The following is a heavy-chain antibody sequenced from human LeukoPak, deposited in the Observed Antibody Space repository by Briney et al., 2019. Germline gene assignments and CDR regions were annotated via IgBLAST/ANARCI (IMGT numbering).Heavy chain of an antibody. V-gene: IGHV3-30*18. CDR2: ISYDGSNK. Sequence: GGSLRLSCAASGFTFSSYGMHWVRQAPGKGLEWVAVISYDGSNKYYADSVKGRFTISRDNSKNTLYLQMNSLRAEDTAVYYCAKDKGGYGFDDYYYGMDVWGQGTTVTVSS. D-gene: IGHD5-12*01. CDR1: GFTFSSYG. CDR3: AKDKGGYGFDDYYYGMDV. J-gene: IGHJ6*02.